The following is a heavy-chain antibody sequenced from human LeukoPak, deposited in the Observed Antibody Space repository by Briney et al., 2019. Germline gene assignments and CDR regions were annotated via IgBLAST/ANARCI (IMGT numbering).Heavy chain of an antibody. J-gene: IGHJ4*02. V-gene: IGHV3-43*01. CDR2: ISWDGGST. CDR3: AKGRRGFIKSLFDY. D-gene: IGHD3-10*01. Sequence: PGGSLRLSCAASGFTFDDYTMHWVRQAPGKVLEWVSLISWDGGSTYYADSVKGRFTISRDNSKDSLYLQMNSLRTGDTALYYCAKGRRGFIKSLFDYWGQGTLVTVSS. CDR1: GFTFDDYT.